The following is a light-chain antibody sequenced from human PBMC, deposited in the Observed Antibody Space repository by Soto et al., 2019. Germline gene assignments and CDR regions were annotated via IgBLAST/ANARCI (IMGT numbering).Light chain of an antibody. CDR3: QQRSSWPYT. CDR2: DAS. CDR1: QSVSSY. V-gene: IGKV3-11*01. J-gene: IGKJ2*01. Sequence: EIVLTQSPATLYLSPGERATLSCRASQSVSSYLAWYQQKPGQAPRLLIYDASNRATGIPARFSGSGSGTDFTLTISSLEPEDFAVYYCQQRSSWPYTFGQGTKLEIK.